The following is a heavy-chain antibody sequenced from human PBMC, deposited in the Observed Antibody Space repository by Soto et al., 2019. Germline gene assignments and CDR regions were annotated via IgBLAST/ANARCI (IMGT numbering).Heavy chain of an antibody. CDR3: AINTLRPGVFGVVTKPYYYYGMVV. CDR2: IIPIFGTA. CDR1: GGTFSSYA. Sequence: GASVKVSCKASGGTFSSYAISWVRQAPGQGLEWMGGIIPIFGTANYAQKFQGRVTITADESTSTAYMELSSLRSEDTAVYYCAINTLRPGVFGVVTKPYYYYGMVVWGQGTTGTVSS. D-gene: IGHD3-3*01. V-gene: IGHV1-69*13. J-gene: IGHJ6*02.